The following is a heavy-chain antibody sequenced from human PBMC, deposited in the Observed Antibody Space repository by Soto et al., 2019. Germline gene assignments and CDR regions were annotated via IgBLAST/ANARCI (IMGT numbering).Heavy chain of an antibody. V-gene: IGHV1-3*01. D-gene: IGHD3-3*01. CDR3: ARGLTIFGVVIGY. J-gene: IGHJ4*02. Sequence: GASVKVSCKTSGYTFTNYVVDWLRQAPGQGLEWMGWINSGNGNTKYSEKFQGRVTITRDTSASTAYMELNSLTSEDTAVYYCARGLTIFGVVIGYWGQGTLVTVSS. CDR2: INSGNGNT. CDR1: GYTFTNYV.